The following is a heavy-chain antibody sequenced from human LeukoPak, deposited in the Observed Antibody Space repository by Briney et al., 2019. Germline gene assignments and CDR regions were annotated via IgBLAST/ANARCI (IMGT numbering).Heavy chain of an antibody. CDR3: ARGWNQRGKTRQGGAFDI. J-gene: IGHJ3*02. CDR1: GYTFTSYG. V-gene: IGHV1-18*01. Sequence: ASVKVSCKASGYTFTSYGISWVRQAPGQGLEWMGWISAYNGNTNYAQKLQGRVTMTTDTSTSTAYMELRSLRSDDTAVYYCARGWNQRGKTRQGGAFDIWGQGTMVTVSS. D-gene: IGHD1-1*01. CDR2: ISAYNGNT.